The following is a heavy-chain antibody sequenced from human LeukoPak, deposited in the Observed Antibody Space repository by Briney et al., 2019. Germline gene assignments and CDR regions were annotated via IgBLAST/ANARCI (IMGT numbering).Heavy chain of an antibody. CDR1: GFSFSNYA. CDR2: IIASSGST. V-gene: IGHV3-23*01. J-gene: IGHJ4*02. D-gene: IGHD5-12*01. CDR3: AKGGYDYVEIGYFDY. Sequence: GGSLRLSCVASGFSFSNYAMSWVRQAPGKGLEWVSLIIASSGSTFYADSVKGRFTISRDKSTNTLYLQMTSLRAEDTAVYYCAKGGYDYVEIGYFDYWGQGTLVTVSS.